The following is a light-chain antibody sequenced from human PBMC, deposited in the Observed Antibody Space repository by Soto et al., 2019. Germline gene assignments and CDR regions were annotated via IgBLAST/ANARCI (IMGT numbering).Light chain of an antibody. Sequence: QSVLTQPASVSGSPGQSITISCTGTSSDVGGYNYVSWYQQYPGKAPKLMIYHVSNRPSGVSNRFSGSKSGNSASLTISGLQAEDEADYYCSSYSSTSTYVFVPVTKVTV. CDR2: HVS. CDR1: SSDVGGYNY. CDR3: SSYSSTSTYV. J-gene: IGLJ1*01. V-gene: IGLV2-14*01.